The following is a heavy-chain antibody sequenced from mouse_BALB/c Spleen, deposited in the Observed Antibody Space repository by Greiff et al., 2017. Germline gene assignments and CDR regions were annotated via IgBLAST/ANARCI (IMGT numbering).Heavy chain of an antibody. CDR3: ARSGAGTWYFDV. Sequence: EVQLQESGGGLVKPGGSLKLSCAASGFTFSSYTMPWVRQTPEKRLEWVATISSGGGNTYYPDSVKGRFTISRDNAKNNLYLQMSSLRSEDTALYYCARSGAGTWYFDVWGAGTTVTVSS. V-gene: IGHV5-9*03. CDR2: ISSGGGNT. CDR1: GFTFSSYT. D-gene: IGHD4-1*01. J-gene: IGHJ1*01.